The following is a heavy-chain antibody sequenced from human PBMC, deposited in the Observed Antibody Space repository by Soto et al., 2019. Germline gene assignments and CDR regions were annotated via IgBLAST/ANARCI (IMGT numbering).Heavy chain of an antibody. CDR3: ARDAEGIILKVYVTSRSLDY. CDR1: GFTFRSYA. Sequence: QVQLVESGGGVVQPGRSLRLSCAASGFTFRSYAMHWVRQAPGKGLEWVAIISYDGSNTYYADSVKGRLTISRDNSKNTLYLEMNSLRAEDTAVYYCARDAEGIILKVYVTSRSLDYWGQGTLVT. D-gene: IGHD2-8*01. J-gene: IGHJ4*02. CDR2: ISYDGSNT. V-gene: IGHV3-30-3*01.